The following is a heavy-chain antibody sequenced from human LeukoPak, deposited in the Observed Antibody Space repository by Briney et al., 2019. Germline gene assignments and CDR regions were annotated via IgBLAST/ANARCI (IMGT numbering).Heavy chain of an antibody. CDR3: ARGYCSGGSCYNNWFDP. Sequence: GASVKVSCKASGYTFTGYYMHWVRQAPGQGLEWMGWINPNSGGTNYAQKFQGWVTMTRDTSIGTAYMELSRLRSDDTAVYYCARGYCSGGSCYNNWFDPWGQGTLVTVSS. D-gene: IGHD2-15*01. CDR1: GYTFTGYY. J-gene: IGHJ5*02. V-gene: IGHV1-2*04. CDR2: INPNSGGT.